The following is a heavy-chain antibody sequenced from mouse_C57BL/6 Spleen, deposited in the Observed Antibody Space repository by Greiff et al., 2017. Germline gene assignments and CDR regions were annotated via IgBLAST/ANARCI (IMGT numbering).Heavy chain of an antibody. Sequence: VKLMESGAELVRPGASVKLSCKASGYTFTDYYINWVKQRPGQGLEWIARIYPGSGNTYYNEKFKGKATLTAEKSSSTAYMQLSSLTSEDSAVYFCARSGRNSAMDYWGQGTSVTVSS. V-gene: IGHV1-76*01. CDR3: ARSGRNSAMDY. CDR2: IYPGSGNT. CDR1: GYTFTDYY. J-gene: IGHJ4*01.